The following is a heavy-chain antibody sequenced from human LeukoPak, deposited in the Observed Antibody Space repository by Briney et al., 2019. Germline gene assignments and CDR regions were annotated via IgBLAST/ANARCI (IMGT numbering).Heavy chain of an antibody. Sequence: GGSLRLSCAASGFTFSSSWMHWVRQGPGKGLVWVARMNADGRTKNYADSVKGRFTISRDNAKNTLYLQMNSLRTEDAAVYYCARAGNYYFDLWGRGTQVTVSS. D-gene: IGHD1-7*01. V-gene: IGHV3-74*01. J-gene: IGHJ2*01. CDR3: ARAGNYYFDL. CDR1: GFTFSSSW. CDR2: MNADGRTK.